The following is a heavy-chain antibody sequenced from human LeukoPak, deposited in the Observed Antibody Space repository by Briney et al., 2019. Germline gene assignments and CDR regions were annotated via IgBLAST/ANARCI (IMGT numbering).Heavy chain of an antibody. CDR2: IYGGGGT. CDR1: GFTVSSNY. J-gene: IGHJ4*02. V-gene: IGHV3-66*01. Sequence: PGGSLRLSCAASGFTVSSNYMSWVRQAPGKGLEWVSVIYGGGGTSYADSVKGRFTVSRDNSMNTLYLQMNSLRAEDTAVYYCARVRSLYYFDYWGKGTLVTVSS. CDR3: ARVRSLYYFDY.